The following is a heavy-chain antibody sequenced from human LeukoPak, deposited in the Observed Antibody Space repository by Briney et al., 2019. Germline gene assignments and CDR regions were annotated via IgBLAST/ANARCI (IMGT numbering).Heavy chain of an antibody. Sequence: PSETLSLTCAIYGGSFRGYYWSWIRQPPGKGLEWIGEINHSGSTNYNPSLKSRVTISVDTSKNQFSLKLSSVTTADTAVYYCARVRERVNRGIVVVPAAIGWFDPWGQGTLVTVSS. V-gene: IGHV4-34*01. J-gene: IGHJ5*02. CDR1: GGSFRGYY. CDR2: INHSGST. CDR3: ARVRERVNRGIVVVPAAIGWFDP. D-gene: IGHD2-2*02.